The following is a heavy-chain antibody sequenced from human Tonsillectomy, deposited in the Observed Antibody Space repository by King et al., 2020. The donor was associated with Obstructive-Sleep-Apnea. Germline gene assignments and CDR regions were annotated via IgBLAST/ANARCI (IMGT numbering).Heavy chain of an antibody. Sequence: VQLQQSGPGLVKPSQTLSLTCAISGDSVSNNTAVWNWIRQSPSRGLEWLGRTYYRSNWFNELAESVKSRITINPDTSKNQFSLQLNSVTPGDTAVYYCAGARSYYYTWGQGTLVTVSS. CDR3: AGARSYYYT. V-gene: IGHV6-1*01. CDR1: GDSVSNNTAV. D-gene: IGHD3-22*01. J-gene: IGHJ5*02. CDR2: TYYRSNWFN.